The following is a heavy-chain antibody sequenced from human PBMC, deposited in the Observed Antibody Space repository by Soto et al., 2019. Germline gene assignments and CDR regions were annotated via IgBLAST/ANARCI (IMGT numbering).Heavy chain of an antibody. D-gene: IGHD6-13*01. J-gene: IGHJ4*01. CDR1: GFTFSSYA. V-gene: IGHV3-23*01. CDR3: GKEQGYSRSWFECDC. Sequence: EVQLLESGGGLVQPGGSLRLSCAASGFTFSSYAMSWVRQAPGKGLEWVSAISGSGGSTYYADSVKGRFTISRDNSKTTLYVQMNSLRAEDTAGYYCGKEQGYSRSWFECDCWGQGTLVTVA. CDR2: ISGSGGST.